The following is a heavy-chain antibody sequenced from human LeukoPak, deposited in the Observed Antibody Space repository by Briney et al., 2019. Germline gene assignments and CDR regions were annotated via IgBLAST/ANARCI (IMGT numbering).Heavy chain of an antibody. CDR1: GGSISSYY. V-gene: IGHV4-59*01. CDR3: ARVAGIAVAGTWVDY. Sequence: KPSETLSLTCTVSGGSISSYYWSWIRQPPGKGLEWIGYIYYSGSTNYNPSLKCRVTMSVDTSKNQFSLKLSSVTAADTAVYYCARVAGIAVAGTWVDYWAQGTLVTVSS. CDR2: IYYSGST. D-gene: IGHD6-19*01. J-gene: IGHJ4*02.